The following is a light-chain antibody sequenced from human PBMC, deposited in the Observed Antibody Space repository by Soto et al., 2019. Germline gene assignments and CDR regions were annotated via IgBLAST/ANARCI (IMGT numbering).Light chain of an antibody. CDR3: QSYDSSRSGFYV. CDR1: SSNIGAGYD. CDR2: GNS. Sequence: QSVLTQPPSVSGAPGQRVTISCTGSSSNIGAGYDVHWYQQLPGTAPKLLIYGNSNRPSGVPDRFSGSKSGTSASLAITGFQAENEADYYCQSYDSSRSGFYVFGTGTKLTVL. V-gene: IGLV1-40*01. J-gene: IGLJ1*01.